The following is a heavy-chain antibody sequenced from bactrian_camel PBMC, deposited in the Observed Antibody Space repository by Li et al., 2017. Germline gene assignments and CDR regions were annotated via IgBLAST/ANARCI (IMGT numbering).Heavy chain of an antibody. V-gene: IGHV3S1*01. CDR2: INAFGAAT. D-gene: IGHD1*01. Sequence: HVQLVESGGGLVHPGGSLTLSCAASGFAFSVSRMTWVRQAPGKGLEWVSSINAFGAATYYADSVKGRFTISRDNAKNTVWLQMNSLKSEDTALYYCASGPWGYCTRTKWEGGMNNWGKGTQVTVS. CDR1: GFAFSVSR. J-gene: IGHJ7*01.